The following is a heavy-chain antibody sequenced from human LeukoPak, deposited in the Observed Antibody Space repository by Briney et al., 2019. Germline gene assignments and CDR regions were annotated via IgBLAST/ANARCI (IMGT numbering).Heavy chain of an antibody. J-gene: IGHJ4*02. Sequence: ASVKVSCKASGYTFTGYYMHWVRQAPGQGLEWMGWISPNSGGTNYAQKFQGRVTMTRDTSISTAYMELSRLRSDDTAVYYCARAYSSGWYWFDYWGQGTLVTVSS. V-gene: IGHV1-2*02. CDR3: ARAYSSGWYWFDY. CDR1: GYTFTGYY. D-gene: IGHD6-19*01. CDR2: ISPNSGGT.